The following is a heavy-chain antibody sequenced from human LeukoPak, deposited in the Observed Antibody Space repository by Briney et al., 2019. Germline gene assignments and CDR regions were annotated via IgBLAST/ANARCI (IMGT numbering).Heavy chain of an antibody. CDR3: AKRGIVIRGILIIGFHKEAYYFDY. J-gene: IGHJ4*02. V-gene: IGHV3-23*01. CDR2: ISGSAGGT. Sequence: GGSLSLSCVVSGITVSNYDINWVRQAPGKGLEWVSDISGSAGGTTYEDYVKGRFTISRDNSLNTVYLQMNSLRAEDTAVYFCAKRGIVIRGILIIGFHKEAYYFDYWGQGILVTVSS. CDR1: GITVSNYD. D-gene: IGHD3-10*01.